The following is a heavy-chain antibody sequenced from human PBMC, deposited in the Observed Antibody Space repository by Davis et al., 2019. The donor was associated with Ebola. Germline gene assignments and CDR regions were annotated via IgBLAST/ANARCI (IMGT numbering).Heavy chain of an antibody. CDR2: INEDGSEK. Sequence: GESLKFSCAASGFTFSSYWMSWVRQAPGKGLEWVANINEDGSEKHYVDSVKGRFTISRDNAENSLDLQMNSLGAEDTAVYYCARDAYCSGGSCYIYWGQGTLVTVSS. V-gene: IGHV3-7*01. CDR1: GFTFSSYW. CDR3: ARDAYCSGGSCYIY. D-gene: IGHD2-15*01. J-gene: IGHJ4*02.